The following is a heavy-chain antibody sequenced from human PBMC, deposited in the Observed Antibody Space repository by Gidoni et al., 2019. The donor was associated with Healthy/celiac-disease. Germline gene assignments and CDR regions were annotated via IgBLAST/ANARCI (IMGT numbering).Heavy chain of an antibody. CDR3: ARGRVQGGGLFDP. V-gene: IGHV1-2*06. CDR2: INPNSGGT. CDR1: GYTFTGYY. D-gene: IGHD3-10*01. J-gene: IGHJ5*02. Sequence: QVQLVQSGAEVTKPGASVKVSCKASGYTFTGYYMHWVRQAPGQGLEWMGRINPNSGGTNYAQKFQGRVTMTRDTAISTAYMELGRLRSDDTAVYYCARGRVQGGGLFDPWGQGTLVTVSS.